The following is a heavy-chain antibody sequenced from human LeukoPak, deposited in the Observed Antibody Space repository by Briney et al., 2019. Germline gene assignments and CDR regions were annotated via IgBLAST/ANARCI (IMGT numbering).Heavy chain of an antibody. CDR2: INPNSGGT. CDR3: ARDRTRYSSGWYGV. Sequence: APVKVSCKXSGYTFTGYYVHWVRQAPGQGLEWMGRINPNSGGTNYAQKFQGRVTMTRDTSISTAYMELSRLRSDDTAVYYCARDRTRYSSGWYGVWGQGTLVTVSS. J-gene: IGHJ4*02. V-gene: IGHV1-2*06. CDR1: GYTFTGYY. D-gene: IGHD6-19*01.